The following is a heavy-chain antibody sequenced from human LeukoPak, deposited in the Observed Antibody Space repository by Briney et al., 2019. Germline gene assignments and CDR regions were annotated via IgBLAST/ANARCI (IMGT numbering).Heavy chain of an antibody. CDR1: VGSISSYY. CDR3: ARVSIDYGSGSYYNVDAFDI. J-gene: IGHJ3*02. V-gene: IGHV4-59*01. Sequence: SETLSLTCTVSVGSISSYYWSWIRQPPGKGLEWIGYIYYSGSTNYNPSLKSRVTISVDTSKNQFSLKLSSVTTADTAVYYCARVSIDYGSGSYYNVDAFDIWGQGTMVTVSS. CDR2: IYYSGST. D-gene: IGHD3-10*01.